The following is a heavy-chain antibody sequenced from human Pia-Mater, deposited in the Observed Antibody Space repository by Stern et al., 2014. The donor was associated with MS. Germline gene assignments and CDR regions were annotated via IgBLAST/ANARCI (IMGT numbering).Heavy chain of an antibody. V-gene: IGHV1-69*01. CDR2: IIPILGTA. CDR3: ARDGRHTYTYALDV. CDR1: GGPFNVYA. Sequence: QVQLVESGAEVKKPGSSVKISCKASGGPFNVYAINWLRQAPGQGLEWMGGIIPILGTANYAQKFQGRVTITADESTRTTSMQLSSLRSNDTAVYYCARDGRHTYTYALDVWGQGTTVTVSS. D-gene: IGHD2-2*02. J-gene: IGHJ6*02.